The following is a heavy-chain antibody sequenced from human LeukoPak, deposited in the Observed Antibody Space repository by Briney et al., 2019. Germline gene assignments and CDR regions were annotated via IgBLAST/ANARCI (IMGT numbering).Heavy chain of an antibody. V-gene: IGHV1-69*01. CDR3: ARGWLAESTVVTPYNY. Sequence: SVKVSCKASGGTFSSYAISWVRQAPGQGLEWMGGIIPIFGTANYAQKFQGRVTITADESMSTAYMGLSSLRSEDTAVYYCARGWLAESTVVTPYNYWGQGTLVTVSS. CDR2: IIPIFGTA. J-gene: IGHJ4*02. D-gene: IGHD4-23*01. CDR1: GGTFSSYA.